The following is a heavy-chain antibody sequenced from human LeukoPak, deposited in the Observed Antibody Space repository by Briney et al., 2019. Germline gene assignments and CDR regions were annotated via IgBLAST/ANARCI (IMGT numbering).Heavy chain of an antibody. J-gene: IGHJ4*02. Sequence: GGSLRLSCAAPGFTFSSYGMHWVRQAPGKGLEWVAVISYDGSNKYYADSVKGRFTISRDNSKNTLYLQMNSLRAEDTAVYYCAKSRGDSYGYLFDYWGQGTLVTVSS. D-gene: IGHD5-18*01. CDR2: ISYDGSNK. V-gene: IGHV3-30*18. CDR1: GFTFSSYG. CDR3: AKSRGDSYGYLFDY.